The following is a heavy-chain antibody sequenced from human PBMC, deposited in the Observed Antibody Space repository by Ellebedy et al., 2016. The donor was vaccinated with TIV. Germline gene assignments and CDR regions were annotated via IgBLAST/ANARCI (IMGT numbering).Heavy chain of an antibody. V-gene: IGHV4-59*01. CDR3: ARESYDILTGYSSGMDV. CDR1: GDSISSYY. CDR2: IYHTGNT. Sequence: PSETLSLTCTVSGDSISSYYWSWIRQSPGKGLEWIGYIYHTGNTNYSPSLKSRVTISMDTSKNYFSLKLASVTAADTAVYYCARESYDILTGYSSGMDVWGQGTTVTVSS. J-gene: IGHJ6*02. D-gene: IGHD3-9*01.